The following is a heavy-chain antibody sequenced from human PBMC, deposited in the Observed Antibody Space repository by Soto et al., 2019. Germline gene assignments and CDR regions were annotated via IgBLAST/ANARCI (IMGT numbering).Heavy chain of an antibody. V-gene: IGHV1-8*02. CDR2: MNPDSGNT. Sequence: ASVKVSCKASGYTFTSYGISWVRQAPGQGLEWMGWMNPDSGNTNYAQKFQGRVTMTRDMSTSTAYMELSSLRSEDTAVYYCAASDPSGYYYLLGYWGQGTLVTVSS. D-gene: IGHD3-22*01. CDR3: AASDPSGYYYLLGY. CDR1: GYTFTSYG. J-gene: IGHJ4*02.